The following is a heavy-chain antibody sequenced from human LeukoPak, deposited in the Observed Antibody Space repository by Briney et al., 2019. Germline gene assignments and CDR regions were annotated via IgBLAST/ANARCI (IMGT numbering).Heavy chain of an antibody. Sequence: GGSLRLSCAASGFTFSSYAMSWVRQAPGKGLEWVSAISGSGGSTNYADSVKGRFTISRDNSKNTLYLQMNSLRAEDTAVYYCAKDLDSSGYYYPFGYWGQGTLVTVSS. D-gene: IGHD3-22*01. CDR1: GFTFSSYA. V-gene: IGHV3-23*01. CDR2: ISGSGGST. CDR3: AKDLDSSGYYYPFGY. J-gene: IGHJ4*02.